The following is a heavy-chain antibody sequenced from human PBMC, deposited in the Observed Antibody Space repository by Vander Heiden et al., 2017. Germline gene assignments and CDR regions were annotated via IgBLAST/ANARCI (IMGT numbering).Heavy chain of an antibody. J-gene: IGHJ4*02. CDR3: ARRSSGWMDY. Sequence: QLQLQESGPGLVKPSETLSLTCTVSGGSISRSSYYWGWIRQPPGKGREWIGSIYYSGSTYYNPSLKSRVTISVDTSKNQFSLKLSSVTAADTAVYYCARRSSGWMDYWGQGTLVTVSS. CDR2: IYYSGST. D-gene: IGHD6-19*01. CDR1: GGSISRSSYY. V-gene: IGHV4-39*01.